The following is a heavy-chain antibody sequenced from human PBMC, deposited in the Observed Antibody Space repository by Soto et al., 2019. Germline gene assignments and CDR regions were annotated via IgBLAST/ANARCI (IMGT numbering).Heavy chain of an antibody. V-gene: IGHV4-31*03. Sequence: SETLSLTCTVSGGSISSGGYYWSWIRQHPGKGLEWVGYSYYTGSAYYNPSLKSRVTISVDASKNQLSLRLASVTAADTAVYYCARDLRGYSRYDYLDYWGQGIPVTVSS. J-gene: IGHJ4*02. CDR2: SYYTGSA. CDR3: ARDLRGYSRYDYLDY. D-gene: IGHD5-12*01. CDR1: GGSISSGGYY.